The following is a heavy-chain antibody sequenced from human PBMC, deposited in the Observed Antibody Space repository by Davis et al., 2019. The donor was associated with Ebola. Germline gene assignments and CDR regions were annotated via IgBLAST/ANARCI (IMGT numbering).Heavy chain of an antibody. CDR1: GYSLTDLS. J-gene: IGHJ6*02. V-gene: IGHV1-24*01. D-gene: IGHD4-11*01. Sequence: ASVKVSCKVSGYSLTDLSIHWVRQAPGKGLEWMGAFDPEDGEGIYAQKFQGRVTMTEDTSTNTAYMELTSLRSEDTAVYYCAMDDYSNSRYGMDVWGQGTTVTVSS. CDR3: AMDDYSNSRYGMDV. CDR2: FDPEDGEG.